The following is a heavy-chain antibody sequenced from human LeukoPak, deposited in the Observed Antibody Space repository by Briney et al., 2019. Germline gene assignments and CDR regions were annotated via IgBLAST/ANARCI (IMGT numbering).Heavy chain of an antibody. CDR2: IKSKTDGGTT. CDR3: TTRLVSLGSGYQYYYYYYGMDV. CDR1: GFTFSNAW. J-gene: IGHJ6*02. D-gene: IGHD5-12*01. V-gene: IGHV3-15*01. Sequence: PGGSLRLSCAASGFTFSNAWMSWVRQAPGKGLEWVGRIKSKTDGGTTDYAAPVKGRFTISRDDSKNTLYLQMNSLKTEDTAVYYCTTRLVSLGSGYQYYYYYYGMDVWGQGTTVTVSS.